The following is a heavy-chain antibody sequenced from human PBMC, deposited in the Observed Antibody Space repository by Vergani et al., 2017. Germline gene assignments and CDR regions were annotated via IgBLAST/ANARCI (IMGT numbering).Heavy chain of an antibody. D-gene: IGHD1-26*01. CDR3: ARPLVGATRSDAFDI. V-gene: IGHV3-74*01. J-gene: IGHJ3*02. Sequence: EVQLVESGGGLVQPGGSLRLSCAASGFTFSSYWMHWVRQAPGKGLVWVSRINSDGSSTSYADSVKGRFTISRDNAKNTLYLQMNSLRAEDTAVYYCARPLVGATRSDAFDIWGQGTMVTVSS. CDR2: INSDGSST. CDR1: GFTFSSYW.